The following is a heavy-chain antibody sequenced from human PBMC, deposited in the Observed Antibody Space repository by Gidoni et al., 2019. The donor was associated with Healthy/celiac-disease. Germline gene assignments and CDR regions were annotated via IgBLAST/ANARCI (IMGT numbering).Heavy chain of an antibody. V-gene: IGHV3-21*01. CDR1: GFTFSSYS. CDR3: AREEGYGSKAYYGMDV. J-gene: IGHJ6*02. Sequence: DVQLVESGGGLVKPGGSLRLSCAASGFTFSSYSMNWVRQAPGKGLAWVSSICSSSSYIYYADSVKGRFTISRDNAKNSLYLQMNSLRAEDTAVYYCAREEGYGSKAYYGMDVWGQGTTVTVSS. CDR2: ICSSSSYI. D-gene: IGHD2-2*01.